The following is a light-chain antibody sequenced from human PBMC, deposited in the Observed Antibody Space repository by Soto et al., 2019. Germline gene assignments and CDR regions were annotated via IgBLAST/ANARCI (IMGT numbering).Light chain of an antibody. CDR1: QSISSW. V-gene: IGKV1-5*03. J-gene: IGKJ1*01. Sequence: EIQMTQAPSTLSASVGDRFTITCRASQSISSWLAWYQQKPGKAPKLLIYKASSLESGVPSRFSGSGSGTEFTLTISSLQPDDFATYYCQQYNSYWTFGQGTQVEIK. CDR2: KAS. CDR3: QQYNSYWT.